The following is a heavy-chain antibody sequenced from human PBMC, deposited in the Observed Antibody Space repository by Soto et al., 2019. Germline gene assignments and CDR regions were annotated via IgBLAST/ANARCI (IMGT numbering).Heavy chain of an antibody. CDR3: ARDGDVWSGYRLDY. J-gene: IGHJ4*02. V-gene: IGHV3-53*02. CDR1: GFIVSGNY. D-gene: IGHD3-3*01. CDR2: IDSGGST. Sequence: EEQLLETGGGLIQPGGSLRLSCAASGFIVSGNYMNWVRQAPGKGLEWVSVIDSGGSTYYADSVKGRFTISRDNAKNSLYLQMNSLRAEDTAVYYCARDGDVWSGYRLDYWGQGTLVTVSS.